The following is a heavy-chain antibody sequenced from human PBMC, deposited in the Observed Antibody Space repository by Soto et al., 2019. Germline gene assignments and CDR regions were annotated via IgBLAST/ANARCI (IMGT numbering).Heavy chain of an antibody. CDR3: AKDPGAYNIGWYYDY. CDR1: GFTFSSYG. D-gene: IGHD6-19*01. V-gene: IGHV3-30*18. Sequence: QVQLVESGGGEVQPGRSLRLSCAASGFTFSSYGMHWVRQAPGKGLEWVAIISYDGSNKFYADSVKGRFTISRDNSRNTLYLQMNSLRADDTAVYCCAKDPGAYNIGWYYDYWGQGTLVTVSS. J-gene: IGHJ4*02. CDR2: ISYDGSNK.